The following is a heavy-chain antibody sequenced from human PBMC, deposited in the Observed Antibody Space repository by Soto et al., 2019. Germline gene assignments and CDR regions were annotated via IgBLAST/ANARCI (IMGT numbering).Heavy chain of an antibody. CDR1: VFTFISYW. CDR2: INSDGSDT. V-gene: IGHV3-74*01. Sequence: PGWSLRLSCASSVFTFISYWMHWVRQAPGKGLVWVSRINSDGSDTSNADSVKGRFTISRDNAKNTLYLQMNSLRAEDTAVYYCARESSWAPDYWGQGTLVTVSS. J-gene: IGHJ4*02. CDR3: ARESSWAPDY. D-gene: IGHD7-27*01.